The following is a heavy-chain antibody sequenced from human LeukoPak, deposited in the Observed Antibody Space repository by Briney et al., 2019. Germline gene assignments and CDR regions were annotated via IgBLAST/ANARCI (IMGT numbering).Heavy chain of an antibody. J-gene: IGHJ6*02. CDR3: ARFCIAVAGCYYYGMDV. Sequence: ASVKVSCKASGYTFTSYGISWVRQAPGQGLEWMGWINPNSGGTNYAQKFQGWVTMTRDTSISTAYMELSRLRSDDTAVYYCARFCIAVAGCYYYGMDVWGQGTMVTVSS. D-gene: IGHD6-19*01. CDR1: GYTFTSYG. V-gene: IGHV1-2*04. CDR2: INPNSGGT.